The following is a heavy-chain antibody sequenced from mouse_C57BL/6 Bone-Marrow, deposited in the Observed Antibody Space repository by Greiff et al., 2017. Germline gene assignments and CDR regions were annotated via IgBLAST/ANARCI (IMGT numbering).Heavy chain of an antibody. D-gene: IGHD2-1*01. CDR3: ARRHYDNFAWFAY. Sequence: QVQLQQSGPELVKPGASVKISCKASGYAFSSSWMNWVKQRPGKGLEWIGRIYPGDGDTNYNGKFKGKATLTADKSSSTAYMQLSSLTSEDSAVYFCARRHYDNFAWFAYWGQGTLVTVSA. CDR2: IYPGDGDT. V-gene: IGHV1-82*01. CDR1: GYAFSSSW. J-gene: IGHJ3*01.